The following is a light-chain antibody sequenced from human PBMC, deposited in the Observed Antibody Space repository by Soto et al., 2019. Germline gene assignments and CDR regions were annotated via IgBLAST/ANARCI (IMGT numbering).Light chain of an antibody. Sequence: EAVLTQSPVTLSLSPGETATLSCRASQSVSSYLAWYQQKPGQAPRLLVYDASNRATGIPARFSGSGSGTDFTLTVSSLEPEDFAVYYCQQRSNWPMLTFGGGTKVDIK. CDR2: DAS. V-gene: IGKV3-11*01. J-gene: IGKJ4*01. CDR3: QQRSNWPMLT. CDR1: QSVSSY.